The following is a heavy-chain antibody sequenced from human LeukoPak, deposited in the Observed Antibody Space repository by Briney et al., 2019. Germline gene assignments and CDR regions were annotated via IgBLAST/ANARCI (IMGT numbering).Heavy chain of an antibody. Sequence: ASVKVSCKASGYTFTSYGISWVRQAPGQGLEWMGWISAYNGNTNCAQKLQGRVTMTTDTSTSTAYMELSSLRSEDTAVYYCAMDSDYYDSSGYYNDAFDIWGQGTMVTVSS. CDR1: GYTFTSYG. CDR2: ISAYNGNT. J-gene: IGHJ3*02. CDR3: AMDSDYYDSSGYYNDAFDI. V-gene: IGHV1-18*01. D-gene: IGHD3-22*01.